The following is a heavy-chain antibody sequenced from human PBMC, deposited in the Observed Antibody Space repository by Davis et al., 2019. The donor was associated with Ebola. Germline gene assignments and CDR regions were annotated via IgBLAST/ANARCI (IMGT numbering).Heavy chain of an antibody. CDR2: ISGSGGST. CDR1: GFTFSSYS. D-gene: IGHD3-22*01. V-gene: IGHV3-23*01. Sequence: PGGSLRLSCAASGFTFSSYSMNWVRQAPGKGLEWVSAISGSGGSTYYAVSVKGRFTISRYNSKNTLYLQMNSLRAEDTAVYYCAKVLYYYDSSGYYGGVFDYWGQGTLVTVSS. CDR3: AKVLYYYDSSGYYGGVFDY. J-gene: IGHJ4*02.